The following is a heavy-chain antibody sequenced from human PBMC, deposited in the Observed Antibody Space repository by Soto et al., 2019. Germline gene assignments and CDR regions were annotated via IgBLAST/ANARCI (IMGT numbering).Heavy chain of an antibody. Sequence: GGSLRLSCAASGFTFSSYEMNWVRQAPGKGLEWVSYISSSGSTIYYADSVKGRFTISRDNSKNTLYLQMNSLRAEDTAVYYCARDINGNLPYYYYGMDVWGQGTTVTVSS. V-gene: IGHV3-48*03. CDR1: GFTFSSYE. CDR2: ISSSGSTI. CDR3: ARDINGNLPYYYYGMDV. D-gene: IGHD3-10*01. J-gene: IGHJ6*02.